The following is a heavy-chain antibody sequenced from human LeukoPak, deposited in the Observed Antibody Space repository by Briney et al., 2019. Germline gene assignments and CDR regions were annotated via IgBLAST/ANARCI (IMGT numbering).Heavy chain of an antibody. D-gene: IGHD6-13*01. V-gene: IGHV3-7*01. CDR1: GFTFSSYW. CDR3: ARDLGPGIAAAASIDY. CDR2: IKQDGGEK. J-gene: IGHJ4*02. Sequence: PGGSLRLSCAASGFTFSSYWMSWVRQAPGKGLEWVANIKQDGGEKYYVDSVKGRFTISRDNAKNSLYLQMNSLRAEDTAVYYCARDLGPGIAAAASIDYWGQGTLVTVSS.